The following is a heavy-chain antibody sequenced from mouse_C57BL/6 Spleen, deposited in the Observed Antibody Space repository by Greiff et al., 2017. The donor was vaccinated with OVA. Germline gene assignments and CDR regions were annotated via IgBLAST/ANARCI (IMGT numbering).Heavy chain of an antibody. CDR3: AGTTVVAPYAMDY. J-gene: IGHJ4*01. V-gene: IGHV1-69*01. CDR2: IDPSDSYT. D-gene: IGHD1-1*01. Sequence: QVQLQQSGAELVMPGASVKLSCKASGYTFTSYWMHWVKQRPGQGLEWIGEIDPSDSYTNYNQKFKGKSTLTVDKSSSTAYMQLSSLTSEDSAVYYCAGTTVVAPYAMDYWGQGTSVTVSS. CDR1: GYTFTSYW.